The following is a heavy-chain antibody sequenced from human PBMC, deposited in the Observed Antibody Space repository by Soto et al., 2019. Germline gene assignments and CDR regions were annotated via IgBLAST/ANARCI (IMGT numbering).Heavy chain of an antibody. V-gene: IGHV4-30-2*01. CDR1: GGSISSGGYS. CDR3: ARVPSP. Sequence: QLQLQESASGLVKPSQTLSLTCAVSGGSISSGGYSLSWIRQPPGKGLEWIGYIYHSGSTYYNPVLKSRVTISVGRSKNQFSMKLSSVTAADTAVYYCARVPSPWGKGTLFTVSS. J-gene: IGHJ5*02. CDR2: IYHSGST.